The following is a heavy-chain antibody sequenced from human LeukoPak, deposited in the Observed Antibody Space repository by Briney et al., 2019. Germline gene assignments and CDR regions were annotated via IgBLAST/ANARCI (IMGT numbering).Heavy chain of an antibody. CDR3: ARRVGADFDY. Sequence: GESLKISCKASGYNFISYWIGWVRPVPGKGLEWMGIISLGDSDTRYSPSFQGQVTISADKSISTADLQWSSLKASDTAMYYCARRVGADFDYWGQGALVTVSS. V-gene: IGHV5-51*01. D-gene: IGHD1-26*01. CDR1: GYNFISYW. J-gene: IGHJ4*02. CDR2: ISLGDSDT.